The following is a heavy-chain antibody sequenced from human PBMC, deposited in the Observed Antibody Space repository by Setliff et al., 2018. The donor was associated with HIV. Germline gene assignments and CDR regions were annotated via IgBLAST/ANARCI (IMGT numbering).Heavy chain of an antibody. D-gene: IGHD1-26*01. CDR3: XXXXXSRSYCRAYICSQTLFDV. Sequence: SETLSLTCAVDGGSLSGHYWSWXRXTPGEGLACIAEINHRGSANYSPTLKSRVVISVESSKNQLSLRLSSVTAAATGVYYCXXXXXSRSYCRAYICSQTLFDVWGPGILVTVSS. J-gene: IGHJ5*02. V-gene: IGHV4-34*01. CDR1: GGSLSGHY. CDR2: INHRGSA.